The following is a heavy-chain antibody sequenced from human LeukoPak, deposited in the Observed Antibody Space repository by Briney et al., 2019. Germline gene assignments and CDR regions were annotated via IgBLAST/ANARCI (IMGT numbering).Heavy chain of an antibody. CDR3: ARVQYYSPDY. D-gene: IGHD2/OR15-2a*01. J-gene: IGHJ4*02. Sequence: SETLSLTCTVSGGSISSSSYYWGSIRQPPGKGLEWIGSIYYSGSTYYNPSLKSRVTISVDTSKNQFSLKLSSVTAADTAVYYCARVQYYSPDYWGQGTLVTVSS. CDR2: IYYSGST. CDR1: GGSISSSSYY. V-gene: IGHV4-39*07.